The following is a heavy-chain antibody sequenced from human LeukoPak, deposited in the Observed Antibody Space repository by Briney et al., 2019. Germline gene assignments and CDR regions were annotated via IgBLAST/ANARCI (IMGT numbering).Heavy chain of an antibody. V-gene: IGHV3-30-3*01. CDR3: ARDMIGGIPDYIDH. CDR1: GFSFSSYD. CDR2: ISMGGDIE. J-gene: IGHJ4*02. D-gene: IGHD3-16*01. Sequence: GGSLRLSCAASGFSFSSYDMHWVRQAPGKGLEWVAAISMGGDIEVYRDSVRGRFTISRDNSRSTLYLQMNSLRLEDTAVYFCARDMIGGIPDYIDHWGQGTLVTLSS.